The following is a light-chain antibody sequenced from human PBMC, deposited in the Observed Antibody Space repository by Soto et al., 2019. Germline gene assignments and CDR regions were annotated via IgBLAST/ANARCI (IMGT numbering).Light chain of an antibody. CDR3: QQRSNWPLT. V-gene: IGKV3-11*01. CDR1: QSVSTY. CDR2: DAS. J-gene: IGKJ4*01. Sequence: EIVLTQSPATLSSSPGERATLSCSASQSVSTYLAWYQQKPGQAPRLLIYDASNRATGIPARFSGSGSGTDFTLTIRSVEPEEFAVYYCQQRSNWPLTLGEGTKVEIK.